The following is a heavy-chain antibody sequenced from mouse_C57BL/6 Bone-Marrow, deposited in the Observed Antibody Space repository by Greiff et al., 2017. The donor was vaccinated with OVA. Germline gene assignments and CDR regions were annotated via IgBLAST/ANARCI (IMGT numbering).Heavy chain of an antibody. V-gene: IGHV3-1*01. Sequence: EVKLVESGPGMVKPSQSLSLTCTVTGYSITSGYDWHWIRHFPGNKLEWMGYISYSGSTNYNPSLKSRISITHDTSKNHFFLKLNSVTTEDTATYYCAREGYSNSFAYWGQGTLVTVSA. J-gene: IGHJ3*01. CDR2: ISYSGST. CDR1: GYSITSGYD. D-gene: IGHD2-5*01. CDR3: AREGYSNSFAY.